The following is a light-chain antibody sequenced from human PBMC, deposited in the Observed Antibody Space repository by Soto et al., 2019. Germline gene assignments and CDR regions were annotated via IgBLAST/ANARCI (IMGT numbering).Light chain of an antibody. CDR3: SSYTSISTLI. J-gene: IGLJ2*01. CDR1: SSDIGAYNY. Sequence: QSALTQPASVSGSPGQSITISCIGTSSDIGAYNYVSWYQQYPDKAPKLMIYDVSERPSGVSNRFSGSKSGNTASLTISGLQAEDEADYYCSSYTSISTLIFGGGTKLTVL. V-gene: IGLV2-14*01. CDR2: DVS.